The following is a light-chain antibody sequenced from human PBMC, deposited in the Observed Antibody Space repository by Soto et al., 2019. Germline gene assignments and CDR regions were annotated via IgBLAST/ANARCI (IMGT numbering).Light chain of an antibody. V-gene: IGKV2D-29*01. CDR2: EIS. J-gene: IGKJ4*01. CDR1: QSLLSGDGRTY. CDR3: MQAAQLPLT. Sequence: VMTQSPLSLSVTPGQPASISCKSSQSLLSGDGRTYFYWYLQKPGQPPRLLVAEISKRLSGVPDRGSGSGSGTDFTLEISRVEADDIGVYYCMQAAQLPLTFGGGTRVEI.